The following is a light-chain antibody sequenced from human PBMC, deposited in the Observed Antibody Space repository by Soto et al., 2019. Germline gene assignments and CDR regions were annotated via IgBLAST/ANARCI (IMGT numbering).Light chain of an antibody. CDR1: QSVSSSY. CDR2: DAS. Sequence: EIVSSQSLVTLSLSPGERATLSCRASQSVSSSYLAWYQQKPGQAPRLLIYDASNRATGIPARFSGSGSGTDFTLTINSLEAEDVALYYCQHRGNWPLTFGGGTKVDIK. J-gene: IGKJ4*01. V-gene: IGKV3D-20*02. CDR3: QHRGNWPLT.